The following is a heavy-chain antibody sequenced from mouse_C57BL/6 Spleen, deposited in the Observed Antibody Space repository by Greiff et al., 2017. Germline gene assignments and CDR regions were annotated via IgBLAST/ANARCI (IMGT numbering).Heavy chain of an antibody. CDR2: ISYSGST. CDR1: GYSITSDY. Sequence: EVKLQESGPGLAKPSQTLYITCSVTGYSITSDYWNWIRQCPGNKLEYMGYISYSGSTYYNPSIKSRISIPLDTSKNQYYLQLNSVTTEDTATYYCASKSRSDWYFDVWGTGTTVTVSS. V-gene: IGHV3-8*01. CDR3: ASKSRSDWYFDV. D-gene: IGHD1-3*01. J-gene: IGHJ1*03.